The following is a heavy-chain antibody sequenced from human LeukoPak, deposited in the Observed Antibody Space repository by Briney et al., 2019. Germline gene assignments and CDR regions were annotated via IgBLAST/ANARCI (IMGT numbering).Heavy chain of an antibody. CDR3: ARAYSSILNWFDP. J-gene: IGHJ5*02. D-gene: IGHD6-13*01. Sequence: PSETLSLTCTVSGSSISSYYWSWIRQPPGKGLEWIGYIYYSGSTNYNPSLKSRVTISVDTSKNQFSLKLSSVTAADTAVYYCARAYSSILNWFDPWGQGTLVTVSS. CDR2: IYYSGST. V-gene: IGHV4-59*01. CDR1: GSSISSYY.